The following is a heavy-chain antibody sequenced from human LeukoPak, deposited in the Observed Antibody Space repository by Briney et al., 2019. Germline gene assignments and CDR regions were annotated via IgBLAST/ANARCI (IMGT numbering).Heavy chain of an antibody. CDR3: VRLTAAVRRPDVHY. CDR2: ISYDGSNR. J-gene: IGHJ4*02. D-gene: IGHD6-13*01. CDR1: GFTFSSYA. Sequence: PGGSLRLSCAASGFTFSSYAMHWVRQAPGKGLEWVAAISYDGSNRYYADSVKGRFTISRDNSKNTLYLQKNTLRAAKTPAYYTVRLTAAVRRPDVHYWGQGTVVTVSS. V-gene: IGHV3-30*04.